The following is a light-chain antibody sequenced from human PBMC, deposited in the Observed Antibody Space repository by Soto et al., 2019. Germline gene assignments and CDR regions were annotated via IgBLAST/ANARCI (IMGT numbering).Light chain of an antibody. Sequence: DIQMTQSPSTLSASVGDRVTITCRASDTISNWLAWYQQKPGKAPKVLIFDASNLQSGVPSRFSGSGSGTEFTLTISSLQPDDFATYYCQQSYSIFMYTFGQGTKLEIK. V-gene: IGKV1-5*01. CDR3: QQSYSIFMYT. CDR1: DTISNW. CDR2: DAS. J-gene: IGKJ2*01.